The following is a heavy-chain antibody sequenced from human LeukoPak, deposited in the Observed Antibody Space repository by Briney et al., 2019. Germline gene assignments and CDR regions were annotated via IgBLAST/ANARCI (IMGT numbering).Heavy chain of an antibody. CDR2: VNRDGSET. Sequence: GGSLRLSCAASGFALSSHWMTWVRQAPGRGPEWVANVNRDGSETYYLDSVKGRFTISKDNAKNSLYLQMNSLRAEDTALYHCARNNGMDVWGQGTTVIVSS. V-gene: IGHV3-7*03. CDR3: ARNNGMDV. J-gene: IGHJ6*02. CDR1: GFALSSHW.